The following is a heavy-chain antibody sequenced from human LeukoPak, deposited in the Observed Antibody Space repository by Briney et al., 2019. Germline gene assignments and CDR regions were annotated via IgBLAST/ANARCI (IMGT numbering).Heavy chain of an antibody. J-gene: IGHJ6*04. CDR1: GYSFTSYW. V-gene: IGHV5-10-1*01. CDR3: ARLDIVVVPAASSSMDV. CDR2: IDPSDSYT. D-gene: IGHD2-2*03. Sequence: GESLKISCKGSGYSFTSYWISWVRQMPGKGLEWMGRIDPSDSYTNYSPSFQSHVTISADKSISTAYLQWSSLKASDTAMYYCARLDIVVVPAASSSMDVWGKGTTVTVSS.